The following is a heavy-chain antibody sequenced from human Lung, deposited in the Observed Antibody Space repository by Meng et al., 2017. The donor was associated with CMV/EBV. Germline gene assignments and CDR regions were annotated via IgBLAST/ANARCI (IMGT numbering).Heavy chain of an antibody. CDR2: ITASGWRT. D-gene: IGHD6-13*01. CDR3: AKAFRSSWYRKCYDY. Sequence: ESXKISXAASGFTFSSSAMSWVRQAPGKGLEWVWVITASGWRTYHADSVRGRVTISRDNSKNTLYLQLNSQRVEHTAVYYCAKAFRSSWYRKCYDYWGQGXLVTVSS. J-gene: IGHJ4*02. CDR1: GFTFSSSA. V-gene: IGHV3-23*01.